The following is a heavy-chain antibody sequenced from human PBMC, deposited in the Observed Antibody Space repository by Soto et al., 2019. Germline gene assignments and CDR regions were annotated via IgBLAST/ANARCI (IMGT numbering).Heavy chain of an antibody. Sequence: SETLSLTCTVSGGSISSSSYYWGWIRQPPGKGLEWIGSIYYSGSTYYNPSIKSRVTISVDTSKNQFSLKLSSVPAADTGVYYCARLERGWLVRYYYGMDVWGQGTTVTVSS. CDR1: GGSISSSSYY. V-gene: IGHV4-39*01. D-gene: IGHD6-19*01. J-gene: IGHJ6*02. CDR2: IYYSGST. CDR3: ARLERGWLVRYYYGMDV.